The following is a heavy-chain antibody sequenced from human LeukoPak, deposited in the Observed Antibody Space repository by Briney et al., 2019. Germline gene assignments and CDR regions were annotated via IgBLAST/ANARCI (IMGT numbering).Heavy chain of an antibody. CDR2: ISGSGGST. V-gene: IGHV3-23*01. D-gene: IGHD3-10*01. J-gene: IGHJ3*02. Sequence: GGSLRLSCAAPGFTFSSYAMSWVRQAPGKGLEWVSAISGSGGSTYYADSVKGRFTISRDNSKNTLYLQMNSLRAEDTAVYYCAKDQYGSGSYYDAFDIWGQGTMVTVSS. CDR3: AKDQYGSGSYYDAFDI. CDR1: GFTFSSYA.